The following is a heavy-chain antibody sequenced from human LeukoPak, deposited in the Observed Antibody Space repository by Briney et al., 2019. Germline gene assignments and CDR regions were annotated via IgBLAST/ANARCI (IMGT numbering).Heavy chain of an antibody. D-gene: IGHD5-12*01. CDR3: AREIRGSDRNFDC. Sequence: PSETLSLTCTVSGGSISSTTHYWGWIRQPPGKGLEWIGSIFYSGITYYNPSLKSRVTMSVDTSKDQFSLNLSSVTAADTAVYYCAREIRGSDRNFDCWGQGTLVTVSS. V-gene: IGHV4-39*02. CDR1: GGSISSTTHY. J-gene: IGHJ4*02. CDR2: IFYSGIT.